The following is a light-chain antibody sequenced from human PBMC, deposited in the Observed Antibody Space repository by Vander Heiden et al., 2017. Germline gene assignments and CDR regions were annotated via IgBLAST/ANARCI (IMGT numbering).Light chain of an antibody. V-gene: IGKV1-5*03. Sequence: DIQVTQSPSTLSASVGDRVTITCRDSESISNWLAWYQQKPGKTPKLLIYKASSLESGVPSRFSGSGSGTEFTLTISSLQPDDFATYYCQQYNGYSLTFGGGTKVEIK. CDR1: ESISNW. CDR2: KAS. CDR3: QQYNGYSLT. J-gene: IGKJ4*01.